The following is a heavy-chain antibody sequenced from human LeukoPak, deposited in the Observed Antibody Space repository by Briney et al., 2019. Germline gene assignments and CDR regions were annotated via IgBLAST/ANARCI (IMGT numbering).Heavy chain of an antibody. Sequence: GASVKVSCKASAYTFTGYYMHWVRQAPGQGLEWMGWINANSGATNFAEKFQGRVTMTRDTSISTAYMELSRLRSDDTAVYYCARGIYARAATGFQDWGQGSLVSVSS. CDR1: AYTFTGYY. CDR2: INANSGAT. J-gene: IGHJ1*01. V-gene: IGHV1-2*02. D-gene: IGHD2-15*01. CDR3: ARGIYARAATGFQD.